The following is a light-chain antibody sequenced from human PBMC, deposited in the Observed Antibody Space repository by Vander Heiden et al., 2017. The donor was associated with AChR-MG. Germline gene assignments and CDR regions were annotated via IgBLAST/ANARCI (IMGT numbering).Light chain of an antibody. CDR2: DAS. V-gene: IGKV3-15*01. CDR3: QQYINWPRT. Sequence: EIVMTQSPATLSVSPGDRATLSCRASLTVSSSLAWYQQKPGQAPRLLIYDASTRATGVPARFSGSGSGTDFTLTIGSLQSEDFALYYCQQYINWPRTFGQGTKVEFK. CDR1: LTVSSS. J-gene: IGKJ1*01.